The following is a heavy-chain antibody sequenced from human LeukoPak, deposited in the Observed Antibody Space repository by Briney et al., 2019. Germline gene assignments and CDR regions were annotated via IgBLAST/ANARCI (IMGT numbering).Heavy chain of an antibody. CDR2: FDPEDGET. Sequence: GASVKVSCKVSGYTLTELSMHWVRQAPGKGLEWMGGFDPEDGETIYAQKFQGRVTMTRNTSISTAYMELSSLRSEDTAVYYCARVYWSYDYGDYVWFDPWGQGTLVTVSS. CDR3: ARVYWSYDYGDYVWFDP. CDR1: GYTLTELS. V-gene: IGHV1-24*01. D-gene: IGHD4-17*01. J-gene: IGHJ5*02.